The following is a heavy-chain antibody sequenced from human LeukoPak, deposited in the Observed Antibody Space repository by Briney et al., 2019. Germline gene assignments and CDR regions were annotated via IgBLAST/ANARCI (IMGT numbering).Heavy chain of an antibody. CDR1: GGSFSGYS. D-gene: IGHD1-26*01. V-gene: IGHV4-34*01. CDR2: IYHSGST. J-gene: IGHJ4*02. Sequence: SETLSLTCAVYGGSFSGYSWSWIRQPPGKGLEWIGSIYHSGSTYYNPSLKSRVTISVDTSKNQFSLKLSSVTAADTAVYYCARGWELEWGYKDYWGQGTLVTVSS. CDR3: ARGWELEWGYKDY.